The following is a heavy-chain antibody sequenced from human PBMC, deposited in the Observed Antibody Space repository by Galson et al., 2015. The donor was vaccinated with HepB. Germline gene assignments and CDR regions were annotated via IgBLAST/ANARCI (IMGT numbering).Heavy chain of an antibody. V-gene: IGHV3-30*18. CDR1: GFTFSSYG. CDR2: ISYDGSNK. J-gene: IGHJ4*02. CDR3: AKAAGSGSYYAIVY. D-gene: IGHD1-26*01. Sequence: SLRLSCAASGFTFSSYGMHWVRQAPGKGLEWVAVISYDGSNKYYAGSVKGRFTISRDNSKNTLYLQMNSLRAEDTAVYYCAKAAGSGSYYAIVYWGQGTLVTVSS.